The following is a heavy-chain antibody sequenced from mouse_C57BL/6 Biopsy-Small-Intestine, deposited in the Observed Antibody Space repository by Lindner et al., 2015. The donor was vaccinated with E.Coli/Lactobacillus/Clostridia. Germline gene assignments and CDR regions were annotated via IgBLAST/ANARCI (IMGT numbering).Heavy chain of an antibody. D-gene: IGHD2-5*01. CDR2: FHPYDDNT. CDR1: GFTFTTYP. Sequence: VQLQESGAELVKPGASVKMSCKASGFTFTTYPIDWMKQNHGKSLEWIGNFHPYDDNTQYNEKFKGKATLTVEKASSTVYLELSRLTSDDSAVYYCARSSNYGYFDYWGQGTTLTVSS. J-gene: IGHJ2*01. V-gene: IGHV1-47*01. CDR3: ARSSNYGYFDY.